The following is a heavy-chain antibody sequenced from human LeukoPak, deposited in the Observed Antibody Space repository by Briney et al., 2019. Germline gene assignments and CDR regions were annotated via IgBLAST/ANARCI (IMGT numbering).Heavy chain of an antibody. D-gene: IGHD6-6*01. CDR2: IIPIFGTA. V-gene: IGHV1-69*06. CDR1: GGTFSSYA. Sequence: SVKVSCKASGGTFSSYAISWVRQAPGQGLEWMGGIIPIFGTANYAQKFQGRVTITADKSTSTAYMELSSLRSEDTAVYYCARDPSRAAHYYYYYMDVWGKGTTVTVSS. J-gene: IGHJ6*03. CDR3: ARDPSRAAHYYYYYMDV.